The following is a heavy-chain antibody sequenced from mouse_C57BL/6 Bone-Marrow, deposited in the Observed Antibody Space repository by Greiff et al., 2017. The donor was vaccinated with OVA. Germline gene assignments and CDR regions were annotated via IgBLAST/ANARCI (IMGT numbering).Heavy chain of an antibody. V-gene: IGHV1-15*01. D-gene: IGHD1-1*01. J-gene: IGHJ3*01. CDR2: IDPETGGT. CDR1: GFPFPVYS. Sequence: VQLPPSVAELVRPVSSVPLSCSSSGFPFPVYSMHCVQQTPVPGLDLIGAIDPETGGTAYNQKFKGKAILTADKSSSTAYMELRSLTSEDSAVYYCTTLDYYGSSYRFAYWGQGTLVTVSA. CDR3: TTLDYYGSSYRFAY.